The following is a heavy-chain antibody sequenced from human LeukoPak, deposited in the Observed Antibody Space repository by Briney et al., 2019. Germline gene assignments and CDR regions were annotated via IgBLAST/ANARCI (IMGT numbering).Heavy chain of an antibody. J-gene: IGHJ5*02. V-gene: IGHV4-59*01. CDR3: ARGRSWYEGWFDP. Sequence: SETLSLTCTVSGGSLSSYYWSWIRQPPGKGLEWIGYIYYSGSTNYNPSLKSRVTISVDTSKNQFSLKLSSVTAADTAVYYCARGRSWYEGWFDPWGQGTLVTVSS. CDR1: GGSLSSYY. D-gene: IGHD6-13*01. CDR2: IYYSGST.